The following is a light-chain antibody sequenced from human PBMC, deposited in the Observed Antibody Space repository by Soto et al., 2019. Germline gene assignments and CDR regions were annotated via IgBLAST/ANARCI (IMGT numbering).Light chain of an antibody. J-gene: IGKJ4*01. Sequence: EIVLTQSPGTLSLSPGERATLSCRASQSVSYSYLAWYHQKPGQAPRLLIYGASSRATGIPDRYSVSESGTDFTLSISRLETEDFAVYYCQQYGSPPHTFGGGTSVEIK. CDR3: QQYGSPPHT. CDR1: QSVSYSY. CDR2: GAS. V-gene: IGKV3-20*01.